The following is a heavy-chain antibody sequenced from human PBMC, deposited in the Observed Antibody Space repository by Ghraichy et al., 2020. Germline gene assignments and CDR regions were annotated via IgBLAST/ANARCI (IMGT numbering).Heavy chain of an antibody. Sequence: SVKVSCKASGGTFSSYAISWVRQAPGQGLEWMGGIIPIFGTANYAQKFQGRVTITADESTSTAYMELSSLRSEDTAVYYCASSGRLAMTTATVIDYWGQGTLVTVSS. J-gene: IGHJ4*02. D-gene: IGHD4-17*01. CDR3: ASSGRLAMTTATVIDY. V-gene: IGHV1-69*13. CDR2: IIPIFGTA. CDR1: GGTFSSYA.